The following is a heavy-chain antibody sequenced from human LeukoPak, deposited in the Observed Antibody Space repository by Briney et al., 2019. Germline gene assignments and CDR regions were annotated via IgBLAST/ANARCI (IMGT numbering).Heavy chain of an antibody. Sequence: GSLRLSCAASGFTFSSYGMSWIRQPPGKGLEGIGFIYYSGSTNYNPSLKSRVTISVDTSKNQFSLKLSSVTAADTAVYHCARVPGYSSGWYGAFYFDYWGQGTLVTVSS. CDR1: GFTFSSYG. CDR3: ARVPGYSSGWYGAFYFDY. D-gene: IGHD6-19*01. CDR2: IYYSGST. V-gene: IGHV4-59*01. J-gene: IGHJ4*02.